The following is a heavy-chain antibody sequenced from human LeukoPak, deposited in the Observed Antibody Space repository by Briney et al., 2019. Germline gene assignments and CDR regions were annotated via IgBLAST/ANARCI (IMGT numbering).Heavy chain of an antibody. V-gene: IGHV4-4*07. CDR1: GGSMSSYY. D-gene: IGHD6-19*01. Sequence: SETLSLTCTVSGGSMSSYYWSWIRQPAGKGLEWIGRIYTSGSTNYNPSLKSRVTISVDKSKNQFSLKLSSVTAADTAVYYCARGPLYSSGWYYFDYWGQGTLVTVSS. J-gene: IGHJ4*02. CDR3: ARGPLYSSGWYYFDY. CDR2: IYTSGST.